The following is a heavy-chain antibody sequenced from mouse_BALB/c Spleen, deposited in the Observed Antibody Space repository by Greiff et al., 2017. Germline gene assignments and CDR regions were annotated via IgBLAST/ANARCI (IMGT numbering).Heavy chain of an antibody. CDR2: ISSGGSYT. D-gene: IGHD4-1*01. V-gene: IGHV5-9-4*01. CDR1: GFTFSSYA. Sequence: EVQLQESGGGLVKPGGSLKLSCAASGFTFSSYAMSWVRQSPEKRLEWVAEISSGGSYTYYPDTVTGRFTISRDNAKNTLYLEMSSLRSEDTAMYYCARDLGRGRFAYWGQGTLVTVSA. CDR3: ARDLGRGRFAY. J-gene: IGHJ3*01.